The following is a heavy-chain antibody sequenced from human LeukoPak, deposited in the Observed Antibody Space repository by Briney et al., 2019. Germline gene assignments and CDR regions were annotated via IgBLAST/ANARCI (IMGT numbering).Heavy chain of an antibody. CDR2: IYYSGST. CDR1: GGSISSYY. D-gene: IGHD3-22*01. J-gene: IGHJ3*02. CDR3: ARAGYYDSSGYRTNDAFDI. Sequence: SETLSLTCTVSGGSISSYYWSWIRQPPGKGLEWIGYIYYSGSTNYNPSLKSRVTISVDTSKNQFSLKLSSVTAADTAVYYCARAGYYDSSGYRTNDAFDIWGQGTMVTVSS. V-gene: IGHV4-59*01.